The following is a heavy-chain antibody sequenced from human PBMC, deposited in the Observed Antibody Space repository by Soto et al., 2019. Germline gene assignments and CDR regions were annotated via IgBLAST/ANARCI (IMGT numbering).Heavy chain of an antibody. CDR1: HYTFTSYG. CDR3: ARDRHYYAWDRVDY. CDR2: ISSQNGNT. D-gene: IGHD3-10*01. J-gene: IGHJ4*02. V-gene: IGHV1-18*01. Sequence: QPQLVQSGPEVKKPGASVKVSCKASHYTFTSYGVSWVRQAPGQELEWMGWISSQNGNTVYAHNCQGRVTLPPDTSTGKALMELRSLQPDDTALYYCARDRHYYAWDRVDYWGQGTMVTVSS.